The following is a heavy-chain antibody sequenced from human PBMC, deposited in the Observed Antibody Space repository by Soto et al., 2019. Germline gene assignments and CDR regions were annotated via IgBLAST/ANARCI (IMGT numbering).Heavy chain of an antibody. J-gene: IGHJ4*02. CDR3: AKGIHLGELSAKVDY. Sequence: EVQLVESGGGLVQPGRSLRLSCAASGFTFDDYAMHWVRQAPGKGLEWVSGISWNSGSIGYADSVKGRFTISRDNAKNSLYLQMNSLRAEDTALYYCAKGIHLGELSAKVDYWGQGTLVTVSS. V-gene: IGHV3-9*01. D-gene: IGHD3-16*02. CDR1: GFTFDDYA. CDR2: ISWNSGSI.